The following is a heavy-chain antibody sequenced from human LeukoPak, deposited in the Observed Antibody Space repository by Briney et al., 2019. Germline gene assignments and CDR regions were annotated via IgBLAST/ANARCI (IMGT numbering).Heavy chain of an antibody. CDR2: IWYAGSNK. V-gene: IGHV3-33*08. J-gene: IGHJ4*02. Sequence: PGGSLRLSCAASGFTFSAFSMTWVRQAPGKGLEWVTVIWYAGSNKYYADSVKGRFTISRDNSKNTLYLQMNSLRAEDTAVYYCARGTGDYDSSGYLDYWGQGTLVTVSS. CDR1: GFTFSAFS. D-gene: IGHD3-22*01. CDR3: ARGTGDYDSSGYLDY.